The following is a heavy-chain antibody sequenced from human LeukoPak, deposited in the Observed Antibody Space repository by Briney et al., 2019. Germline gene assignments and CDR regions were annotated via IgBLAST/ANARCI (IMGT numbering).Heavy chain of an antibody. CDR2: IRYDGSNK. Sequence: GGSLRLSCAASGFTFSSYGMHWVRQAPGKGLEWVAFIRYDGSNKYYADSVKGRFTISRDDSENTLYLQMNSLRAEDTAVYYCARAAVTQTGDFDYWGQGTLVTVSS. CDR3: ARAAVTQTGDFDY. V-gene: IGHV3-30*02. J-gene: IGHJ4*02. D-gene: IGHD5-18*01. CDR1: GFTFSSYG.